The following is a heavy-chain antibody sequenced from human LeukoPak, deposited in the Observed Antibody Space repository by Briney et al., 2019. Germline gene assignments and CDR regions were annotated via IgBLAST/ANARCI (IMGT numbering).Heavy chain of an antibody. CDR1: GYTFDNYG. J-gene: IGHJ4*01. CDR3: ARRGDYDITGYCFDY. Sequence: GASVKVSCKASGYTFDNYGVSWVRQVPGQGLEWMGSISPHNGYTKHAQKFQGRVTMTTDTPTSTAFMELSDLTSDDTAVYYCARRGDYDITGYCFDYWGHGALVIVSS. CDR2: ISPHNGYT. V-gene: IGHV1-18*01. D-gene: IGHD3-22*01.